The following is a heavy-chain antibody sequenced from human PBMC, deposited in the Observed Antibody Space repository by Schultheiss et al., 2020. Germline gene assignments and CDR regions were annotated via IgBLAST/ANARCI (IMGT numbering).Heavy chain of an antibody. CDR3: ARDGPGSANNPY. CDR2: ISSSSSTI. Sequence: CGPLRFSCAASGFTFSSYDMHWVRQAPGKGREWVSYISSSSSTIYYAESVKGRFTISRDSSKNTLYLQMNSLRVEDTAVYYCARDGPGSANNPYWGQGTLVTVSS. V-gene: IGHV3-48*01. D-gene: IGHD2/OR15-2a*01. J-gene: IGHJ4*02. CDR1: GFTFSSYD.